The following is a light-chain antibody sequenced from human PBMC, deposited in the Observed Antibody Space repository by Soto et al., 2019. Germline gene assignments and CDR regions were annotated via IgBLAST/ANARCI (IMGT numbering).Light chain of an antibody. CDR3: QSYDSDSQGV. Sequence: VTQPHSVSDSPGKTVTISCTGSGGSIASNYVQWYQQRPGSAPTIVIFEDNQRPSGVPDRFSGSIDTSSNSASLTISGLKTEDEADYYCQSYDSDSQGVFGGGTKLTVL. CDR1: GGSIASNY. J-gene: IGLJ3*02. V-gene: IGLV6-57*02. CDR2: EDN.